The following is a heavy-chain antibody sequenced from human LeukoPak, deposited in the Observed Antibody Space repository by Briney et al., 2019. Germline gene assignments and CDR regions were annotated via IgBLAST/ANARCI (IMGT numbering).Heavy chain of an antibody. D-gene: IGHD6-6*01. V-gene: IGHV3-66*01. Sequence: GGSLRLSCAASGFTLSSNYMSWVRQAPGKGLEGVSVIYSGGSTYYADSVKGSFTISRDNSKNTLYLQMNSLRAEDTAVYYCASSSRSRNYYYGMDVWGQGTTVTVSS. CDR2: IYSGGST. CDR3: ASSSRSRNYYYGMDV. J-gene: IGHJ6*02. CDR1: GFTLSSNY.